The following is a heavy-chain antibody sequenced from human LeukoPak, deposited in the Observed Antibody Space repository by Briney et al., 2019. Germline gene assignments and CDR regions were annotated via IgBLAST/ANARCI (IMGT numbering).Heavy chain of an antibody. V-gene: IGHV4-34*01. CDR2: ITHSGNI. J-gene: IGHJ4*02. CDR3: APIYGDYSDFDS. CDR1: GGSFSSYY. D-gene: IGHD4-17*01. Sequence: SETLSLTCAVYGGSFSSYYWSWVRQAPGKGLEWIGEITHSGNIHYNPSLKSRVTISMDTSKNQFSLRLTSVAAADTAVYYCAPIYGDYSDFDSWGQGTLVTVSS.